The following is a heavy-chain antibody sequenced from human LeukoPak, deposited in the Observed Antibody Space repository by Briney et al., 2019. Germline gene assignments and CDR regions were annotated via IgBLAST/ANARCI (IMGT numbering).Heavy chain of an antibody. Sequence: ASVKVSCKASGGTFSSYAISWVRQAPGQGLEWMGGIIPIFGTANYAQKFQGRVTITADESTSTAYMELSSLRSEDTAVYYCARDRDDSSGKFGYWGQGTLVTVSS. D-gene: IGHD6-19*01. CDR1: GGTFSSYA. J-gene: IGHJ4*02. V-gene: IGHV1-69*13. CDR2: IIPIFGTA. CDR3: ARDRDDSSGKFGY.